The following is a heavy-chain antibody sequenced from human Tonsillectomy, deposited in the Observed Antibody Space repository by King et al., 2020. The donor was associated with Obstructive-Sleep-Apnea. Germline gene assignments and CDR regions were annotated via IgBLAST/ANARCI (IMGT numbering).Heavy chain of an antibody. Sequence: QVQLVESGGGVVQPGRSLRLSCAASGFTFSSYGMHWVRQAPGKGLEWVAVISYDGRNKYYAESVKGRFTISRDNSKNTLYLQMNSLRAEDTAVYYCAKDLNSSSFDYWGQGTLVTVSS. V-gene: IGHV3-30*18. CDR2: ISYDGRNK. D-gene: IGHD2/OR15-2a*01. J-gene: IGHJ4*02. CDR3: AKDLNSSSFDY. CDR1: GFTFSSYG.